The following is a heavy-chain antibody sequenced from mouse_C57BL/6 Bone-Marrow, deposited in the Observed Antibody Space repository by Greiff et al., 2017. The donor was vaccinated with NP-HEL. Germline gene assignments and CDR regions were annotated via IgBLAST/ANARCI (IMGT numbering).Heavy chain of an antibody. J-gene: IGHJ2*01. Sequence: DVHLVESGAELVRPGASVKLSCTASGFNIKDDYMHWVKQRPEQGLEWIGWIDPENGDTEYASKFQGKATITADTSSNTAYLQLSSLTSEDTAVYYCTTGNYDYWGQGTTLTVSS. CDR2: IDPENGDT. D-gene: IGHD2-1*01. CDR3: TTGNYDY. CDR1: GFNIKDDY. V-gene: IGHV14-4*01.